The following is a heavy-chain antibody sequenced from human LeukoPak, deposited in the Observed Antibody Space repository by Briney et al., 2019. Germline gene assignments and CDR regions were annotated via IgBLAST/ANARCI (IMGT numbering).Heavy chain of an antibody. V-gene: IGHV3-30*02. D-gene: IGHD5-24*01. CDR3: ARGRWLQARGPSFDY. J-gene: IGHJ4*02. Sequence: GGSLRLSCAASGFTFSSYGMHWVRQAPGKGLEWVAFIRYDGSNKYYADSVKGRFTISRDNSKNTLYLQMNSLRAEDTAVYYCARGRWLQARGPSFDYWGQGTLVTVSS. CDR1: GFTFSSYG. CDR2: IRYDGSNK.